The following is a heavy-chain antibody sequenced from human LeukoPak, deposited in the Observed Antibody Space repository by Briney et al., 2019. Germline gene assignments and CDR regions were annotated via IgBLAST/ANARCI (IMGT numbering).Heavy chain of an antibody. CDR1: GFTFSTYE. Sequence: GGSLRLSCAASGFTFSTYEMTWVRQAQGKGLEWVSYIDSSGRTVYYGDSVKGRFTISRDNAKNSLYLQMHSLRVEDTAIYYCARDADYGVYLDYWGQGTLVTVSA. D-gene: IGHD4-17*01. CDR2: IDSSGRTV. J-gene: IGHJ4*02. V-gene: IGHV3-48*03. CDR3: ARDADYGVYLDY.